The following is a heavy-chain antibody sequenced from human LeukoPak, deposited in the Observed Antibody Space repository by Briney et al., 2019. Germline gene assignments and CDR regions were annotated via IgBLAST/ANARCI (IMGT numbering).Heavy chain of an antibody. CDR1: GFMFEHYA. CDR2: ITGIGGGT. J-gene: IGHJ4*02. D-gene: IGHD6-6*01. Sequence: GGSLRLSCAGSGFMFEHYAMNWVRQAPGRGLEWVSVITGIGGGTYYAESVEGRFTVSRDNSKNTVYLQMNSLRADDTAVYYCARGRVSLDYWGQGTLVTVSS. V-gene: IGHV3-23*01. CDR3: ARGRVSLDY.